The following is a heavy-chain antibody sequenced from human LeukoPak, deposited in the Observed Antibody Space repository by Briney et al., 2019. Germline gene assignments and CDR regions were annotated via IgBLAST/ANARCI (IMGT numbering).Heavy chain of an antibody. V-gene: IGHV4-59*01. J-gene: IGHJ5*01. CDR2: MYCTGTP. Sequence: SETLSLTCTVSDGSTYGYYWTWIRQAPGKGLEFIAHMYCTGTPTYNPSLRNRVLISVEMSRNQFSLKFNYVTPADTAVYYCARFHTNSYSGLCWLDSWGQGTVVTVSS. CDR3: ARFHTNSYSGLCWLDS. D-gene: IGHD3-10*01. CDR1: DGSTYGYY.